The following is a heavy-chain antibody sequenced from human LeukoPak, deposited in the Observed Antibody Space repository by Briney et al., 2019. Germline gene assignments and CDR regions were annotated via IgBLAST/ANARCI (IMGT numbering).Heavy chain of an antibody. D-gene: IGHD3-10*01. CDR2: IDPSDSYT. J-gene: IGHJ4*02. Sequence: GESLKISCKGSGYSFTSYWISWVRQMPGEGLEWMGRIDPSDSYTNYSPSFQGHVTISADKSISTAYLQWSSLKASDTAMYYCARQSRHSTDYYGSGPGGYWGQGTLVTVSS. CDR1: GYSFTSYW. V-gene: IGHV5-10-1*01. CDR3: ARQSRHSTDYYGSGPGGY.